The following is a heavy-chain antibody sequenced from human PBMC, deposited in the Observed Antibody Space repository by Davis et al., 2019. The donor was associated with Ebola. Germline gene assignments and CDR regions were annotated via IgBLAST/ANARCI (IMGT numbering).Heavy chain of an antibody. D-gene: IGHD2-2*01. V-gene: IGHV3-21*05. CDR3: AGISTTPRGYYYYGMDV. CDR1: GFPFSTYS. CDR2: ISSSSSYT. J-gene: IGHJ6*02. Sequence: GGSLRPPCQVPGFPFSTYSMNWVRQAPGKGLEWVSYISSSSSYTNYADSVKGRFTISRDNAKNSLYLQMNSLRAEDTAVYYCAGISTTPRGYYYYGMDVWGQGTTVTVSS.